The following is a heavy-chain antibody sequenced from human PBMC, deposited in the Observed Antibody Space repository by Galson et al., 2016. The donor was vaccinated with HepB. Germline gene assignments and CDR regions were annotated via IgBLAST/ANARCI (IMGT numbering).Heavy chain of an antibody. CDR3: ARDTGDDFNDAMDG. D-gene: IGHD5-12*01. J-gene: IGHJ6*02. Sequence: QSGAEVKKPGASVKVSCKASGYTFSTYGISWVRQAPGQGPEWMGWISPYNGNTNYAQKFQGRVTMTTDTSTSTAYLELRSLRSDDTAVYYCARDTGDDFNDAMDGWGQGATVTVAS. V-gene: IGHV1-18*01. CDR1: GYTFSTYG. CDR2: ISPYNGNT.